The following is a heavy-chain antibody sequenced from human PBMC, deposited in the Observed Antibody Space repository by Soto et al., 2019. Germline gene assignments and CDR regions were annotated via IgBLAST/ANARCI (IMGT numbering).Heavy chain of an antibody. V-gene: IGHV1-2*02. CDR3: AREISGGGTLNWFDP. Sequence: QVQLVQSAAEVKKPGASVKVSCKASGYNFSDYYIHWVRQAPGQGLEWLGWVSPKSGGTNYAQKVKGRVTMTRDASSNTVYMDLSGVKSDDTAVFYCAREISGGGTLNWFDPWGQGTLVTVSS. CDR1: GYNFSDYY. CDR2: VSPKSGGT. D-gene: IGHD2-8*02. J-gene: IGHJ5*02.